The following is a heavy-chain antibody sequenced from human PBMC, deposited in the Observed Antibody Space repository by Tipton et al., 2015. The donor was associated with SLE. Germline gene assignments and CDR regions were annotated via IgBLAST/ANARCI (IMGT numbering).Heavy chain of an antibody. Sequence: TLSLTCAVSGGSISSSNWWSWVRQPPGKGLEWIGETYHSGSTNYNPSLKSRVTISVDKSKNQFSLKLSSVTAADTAVYYCARVWRQLANYFDYWGQGTLVTVSS. CDR2: TYHSGST. J-gene: IGHJ4*02. V-gene: IGHV4-4*02. D-gene: IGHD6-6*01. CDR1: GGSISSSNW. CDR3: ARVWRQLANYFDY.